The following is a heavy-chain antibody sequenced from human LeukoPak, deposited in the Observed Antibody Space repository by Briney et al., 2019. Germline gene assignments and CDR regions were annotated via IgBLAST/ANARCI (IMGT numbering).Heavy chain of an antibody. Sequence: GESLKISCRYSGYSFASYWSGWVRHMPGKGLEWIGVIYPGDSDTRYSPSFEGQVTISGDKSTSSAFLQWRSLRASDTAMYYCARRSYEGSTSAFDIWGQGTMVIVSA. CDR2: IYPGDSDT. V-gene: IGHV5-51*01. D-gene: IGHD2/OR15-2a*01. J-gene: IGHJ3*02. CDR1: GYSFASYW. CDR3: ARRSYEGSTSAFDI.